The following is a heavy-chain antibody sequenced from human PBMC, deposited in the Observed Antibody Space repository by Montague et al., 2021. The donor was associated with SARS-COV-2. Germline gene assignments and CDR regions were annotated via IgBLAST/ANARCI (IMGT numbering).Heavy chain of an antibody. D-gene: IGHD3-10*01. J-gene: IGHJ5*02. CDR3: ARDWLDYGSGSSPENWFDP. Sequence: SLRLSCAASGFTFSSYWMHWVRRAPGKGLVWVSRINSDGSSTSYADSVKGRFTISRGNAKNTLYLQMNSLRAEDTAVYYCARDWLDYGSGSSPENWFDPWGQGTLVTVSS. CDR1: GFTFSSYW. CDR2: INSDGSST. V-gene: IGHV3-74*01.